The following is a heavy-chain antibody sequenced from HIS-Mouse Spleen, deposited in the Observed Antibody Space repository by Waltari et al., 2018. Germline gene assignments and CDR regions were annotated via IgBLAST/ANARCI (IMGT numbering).Heavy chain of an antibody. CDR3: ARSPDGVGWFDP. J-gene: IGHJ5*02. V-gene: IGHV1-2*02. CDR2: INPNSGGT. Sequence: QVQLVQSGAEVKKPGASVKVSCKASGYTFTGYCIHVVRPAPGQGLEWMGWINPNSGGTNYAQKFQGRVTMTRDTSISTAYMELSRLRSDDTAVYYCARSPDGVGWFDPWGQGTLVTVSS. D-gene: IGHD3-16*01. CDR1: GYTFTGYC.